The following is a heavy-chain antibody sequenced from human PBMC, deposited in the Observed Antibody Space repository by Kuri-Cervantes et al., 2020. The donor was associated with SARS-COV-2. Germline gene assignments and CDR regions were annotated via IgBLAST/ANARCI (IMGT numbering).Heavy chain of an antibody. CDR2: ISWNSSSI. CDR1: GFTFDDYA. CDR3: AKDRMVQGVIRGTAFDP. Sequence: SLKISCAASGFTFDDYAMHWVRQAPGKGLEWVSGISWNSSSIGYADSVKGRFTISRDNAKNSLYLQMNSLRAEDTALYYCAKDRMVQGVIRGTAFDPWGQGTLVTVSS. V-gene: IGHV3-9*01. J-gene: IGHJ5*02. D-gene: IGHD3-10*01.